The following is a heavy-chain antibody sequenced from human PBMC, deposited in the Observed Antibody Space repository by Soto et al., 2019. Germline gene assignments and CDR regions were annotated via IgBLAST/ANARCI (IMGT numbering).Heavy chain of an antibody. J-gene: IGHJ6*02. D-gene: IGHD3-10*01. CDR2: INHSGST. CDR3: ARGDRSYYYGSGSVKSYYYYGMDV. CDR1: GGSFSGYY. Sequence: SETLSLTCAVYGGSFSGYYWSWIRQPPGKGLEWIGEINHSGSTNYNPSLKSRVTISVDTSKNQFSLKLSSVTAADTAVYYCARGDRSYYYGSGSVKSYYYYGMDVWGQGTTVTVSS. V-gene: IGHV4-34*01.